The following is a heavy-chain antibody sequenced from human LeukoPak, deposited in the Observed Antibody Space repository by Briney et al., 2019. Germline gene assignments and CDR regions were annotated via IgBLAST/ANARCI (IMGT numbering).Heavy chain of an antibody. Sequence: PSETLSLTCAVYGGSFSGYYWSWIRQPPGKGLEWIGEINHSGSTNYNPSLKSRVTISVDTSKNQFSLKLSSVTAADTAVYYCARVLVGSYYYYYYYMDVWGKGTTVTISS. D-gene: IGHD2-15*01. V-gene: IGHV4-34*01. J-gene: IGHJ6*03. CDR2: INHSGST. CDR1: GGSFSGYY. CDR3: ARVLVGSYYYYYYYMDV.